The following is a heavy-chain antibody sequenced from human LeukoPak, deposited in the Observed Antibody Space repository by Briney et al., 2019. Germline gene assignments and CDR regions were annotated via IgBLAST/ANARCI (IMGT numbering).Heavy chain of an antibody. V-gene: IGHV3-7*03. CDR3: ARGERLLSFLK. D-gene: IGHD3-3*01. Sequence: GGSLRLSCAASGFTFDTYWMSWVRQAPGKGLEWVANIKQDGSEKDYVDSVKGRFTISRDNSKNTLYLQMNSLRAEDTAIYYCARGERLLSFLKWGQGTLVTVSS. J-gene: IGHJ4*02. CDR2: IKQDGSEK. CDR1: GFTFDTYW.